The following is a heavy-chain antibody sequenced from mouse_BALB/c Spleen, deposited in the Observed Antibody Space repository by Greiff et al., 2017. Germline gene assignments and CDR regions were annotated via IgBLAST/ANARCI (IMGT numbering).Heavy chain of an antibody. D-gene: IGHD1-2*01. J-gene: IGHJ3*01. V-gene: IGHV5-6-5*01. CDR2: ISSGGST. CDR1: GFSFSSYA. CDR3: AREGSNSLGFDY. Sequence: EVQRVESGGGLVKPGGSLKLSCAASGFSFSSYAMSWVRQTPEKRLEWVASISSGGSTYYPDSVKGRFTISRDNARNILYLKMSSLRAEDTAMYYSAREGSNSLGFDYWGQGTLVTVSA.